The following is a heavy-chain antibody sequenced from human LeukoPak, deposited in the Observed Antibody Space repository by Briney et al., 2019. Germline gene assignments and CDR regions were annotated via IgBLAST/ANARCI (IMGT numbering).Heavy chain of an antibody. J-gene: IGHJ4*02. Sequence: PGGSLRLSCTTSGFTFGDYAMSGVRQAPGEGLEWVGFIRSKDDGGTTEYAASVKGRFTISRDDSKSIAYLQLNSLKTEDTAVYYCSRGMDCSGGSCYRDYWGQGTLVTVSS. V-gene: IGHV3-49*04. CDR2: IRSKDDGGTT. CDR1: GFTFGDYA. CDR3: SRGMDCSGGSCYRDY. D-gene: IGHD2-15*01.